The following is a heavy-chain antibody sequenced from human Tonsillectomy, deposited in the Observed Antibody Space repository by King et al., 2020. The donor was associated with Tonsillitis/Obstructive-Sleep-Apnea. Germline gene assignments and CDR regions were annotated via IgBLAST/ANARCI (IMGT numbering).Heavy chain of an antibody. CDR1: GGSFSGYY. CDR2: INHSGST. Sequence: VQLQQWGAGLLKPSETLSLTCAVYGGSFSGYYWSWIRQPPGKGLEWIGEINHSGSTNYNPSLKSRVTISVDTSKNQFSLKLSSVTAADTAVYYCAREGRVGNVGVVVPAAIRSWGYYYYMDVWGKGTTVTVSS. J-gene: IGHJ6*03. CDR3: AREGRVGNVGVVVPAAIRSWGYYYYMDV. D-gene: IGHD2-2*02. V-gene: IGHV4-34*01.